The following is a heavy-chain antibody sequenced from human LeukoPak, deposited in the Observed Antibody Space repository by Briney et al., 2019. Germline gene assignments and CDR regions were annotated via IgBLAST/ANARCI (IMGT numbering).Heavy chain of an antibody. CDR1: GGSISSDSYY. CDR3: VRGGQVVS. CDR2: IYYSGST. V-gene: IGHV4-39*07. D-gene: IGHD3-16*01. J-gene: IGHJ4*02. Sequence: SETLSLTCTVSGGSISSDSYYWGWIRQPPGKGLEWVGTIYYSGSTYYNPSLKSRVTISVDTSKKQFSLKLSSVTAADTAVYYCVRGGQVVSWGPRTLVTASS.